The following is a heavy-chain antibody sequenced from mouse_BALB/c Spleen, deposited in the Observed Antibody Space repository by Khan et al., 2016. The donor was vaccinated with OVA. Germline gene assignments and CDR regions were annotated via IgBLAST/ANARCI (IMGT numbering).Heavy chain of an antibody. CDR1: GFTFSSYS. CDR3: ASHLTGSFAY. J-gene: IGHJ3*01. V-gene: IGHV5-6*01. Sequence: EVRLVESGGDLVKPGGSLKLSCAASGFTFSSYSMSWVRQTPDKRLEWVATISSGGDYTYYPDNVKGRFTISGDNAKNTLYLQMSSLKSEDTALYYCASHLTGSFAYWGQGTLVTVSA. CDR2: ISSGGDYT. D-gene: IGHD4-1*01.